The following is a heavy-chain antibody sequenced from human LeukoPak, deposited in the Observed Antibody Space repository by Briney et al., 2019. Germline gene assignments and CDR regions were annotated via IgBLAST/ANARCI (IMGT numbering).Heavy chain of an antibody. J-gene: IGHJ5*02. CDR1: GGSISSSSYY. Sequence: SETLSLTCTVSGGSISSSSYYWGWIRQPPGKGLEWIGSIYYSGSTYYNPSLKSRVTISVDTSKNQFSLKLSSVTAADTAVYYCARLAGGELVLRFDPWGQGALVTVSS. CDR2: IYYSGST. CDR3: ARLAGGELVLRFDP. V-gene: IGHV4-39*01. D-gene: IGHD3-10*01.